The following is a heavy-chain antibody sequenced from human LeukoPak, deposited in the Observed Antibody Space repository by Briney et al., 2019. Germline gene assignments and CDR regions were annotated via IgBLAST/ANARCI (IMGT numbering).Heavy chain of an antibody. J-gene: IGHJ6*02. CDR3: ARGHFGLDV. V-gene: IGHV3-11*01. Sequence: GGCLRLSCAASGFTFSDWFVSWIRQAPGTGLEWVSYISNSGNTIYYADSVKGRFTISRDNAKKTVNLQMNSLRAEDTAIYYCARGHFGLDVWGQGTTVTVSS. CDR2: ISNSGNTI. CDR1: GFTFSDWF.